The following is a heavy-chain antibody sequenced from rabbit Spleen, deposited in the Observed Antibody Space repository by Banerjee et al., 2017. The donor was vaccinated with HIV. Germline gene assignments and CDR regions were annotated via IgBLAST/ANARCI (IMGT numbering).Heavy chain of an antibody. Sequence: QEQLVESGGDLVKPGASLTLTCTASGFSFSSSYYMWWVRQAPGKGLESIACIYTSSGTTWYASWAKGRFTISKTSSTTVTLQMTSLTAADTATYFCARRNNNGGSYGMDLWGPGTLVTVS. CDR2: IYTSSGTT. CDR1: GFSFSSSYY. V-gene: IGHV1S45*01. D-gene: IGHD5-1*01. CDR3: ARRNNNGGSYGMDL. J-gene: IGHJ6*01.